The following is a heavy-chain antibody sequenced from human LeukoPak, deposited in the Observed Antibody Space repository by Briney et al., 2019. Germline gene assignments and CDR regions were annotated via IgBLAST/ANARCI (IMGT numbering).Heavy chain of an antibody. J-gene: IGHJ4*02. Sequence: SETLSLTCTVSGGSISSGGYYWSWIRQHPGKGLEWIGYIYYSGSTYYNPSLKSRVTISVDTSKNQFSLKLSSVTAADTAVYYCARVVAAAGTPYYFDYWGQGTLVTVSS. CDR2: IYYSGST. CDR1: GGSISSGGYY. D-gene: IGHD6-13*01. V-gene: IGHV4-31*03. CDR3: ARVVAAAGTPYYFDY.